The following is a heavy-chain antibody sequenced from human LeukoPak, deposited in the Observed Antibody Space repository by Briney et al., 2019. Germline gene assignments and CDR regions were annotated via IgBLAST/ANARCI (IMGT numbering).Heavy chain of an antibody. CDR3: ASLTTMIESDAFDI. V-gene: IGHV3-74*01. CDR1: GFTFSSYW. Sequence: GGSLRLSCAASGFTFSSYWMHWVRQAPGKGLVWVSRINSDGSSTSYADFVKGRFTISRDNAKNTLYLQMNSLRAEDTAVYYCASLTTMIESDAFDIWGQGTMVIVSS. CDR2: INSDGSST. D-gene: IGHD3-22*01. J-gene: IGHJ3*02.